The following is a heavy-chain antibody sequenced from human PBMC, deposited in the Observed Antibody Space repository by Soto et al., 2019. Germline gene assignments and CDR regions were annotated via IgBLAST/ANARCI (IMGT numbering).Heavy chain of an antibody. Sequence: SETLSLTCAVYGGSFSGYYWSWIRQPPGKGLEWIGEINHSGSTNYNPSLKSRVTISVDTSKNQFSLKLSSVTAADTAVYYCARSGYSSSWYYSRGKGMDVWGQGTTVTVSS. J-gene: IGHJ6*02. CDR2: INHSGST. D-gene: IGHD6-13*01. V-gene: IGHV4-34*01. CDR1: GGSFSGYY. CDR3: ARSGYSSSWYYSRGKGMDV.